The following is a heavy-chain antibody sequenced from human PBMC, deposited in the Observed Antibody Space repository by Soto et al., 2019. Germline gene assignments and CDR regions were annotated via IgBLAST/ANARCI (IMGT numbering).Heavy chain of an antibody. Sequence: EVQLLESGGGLVQPGGSLRLSCAASGFTFSSYAMSWVRQAPGKGLEWVSAISGGGGSTYYADSVKGRFTISRDNSKNTLYLQMNSLRAEDTAVYYCANSDGYPPSGGFDYWGQGTLVTVSS. V-gene: IGHV3-23*01. CDR2: ISGGGGST. CDR3: ANSDGYPPSGGFDY. J-gene: IGHJ4*02. D-gene: IGHD2-21*01. CDR1: GFTFSSYA.